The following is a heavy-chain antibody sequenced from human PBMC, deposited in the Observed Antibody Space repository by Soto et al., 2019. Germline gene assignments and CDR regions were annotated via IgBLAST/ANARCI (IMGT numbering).Heavy chain of an antibody. CDR2: ITSSGDSI. D-gene: IGHD3-10*01. Sequence: GGSLRLSCAASGFRFGEHSMNWVRQAPGKGLEWLSYITSSGDSIYYADSVKGRFTVSRDNAKNSLFLHMNSLRDDDTAVYYCARLPKGSMVNSWGQGPLVTVSS. J-gene: IGHJ4*02. CDR1: GFRFGEHS. V-gene: IGHV3-48*02. CDR3: ARLPKGSMVNS.